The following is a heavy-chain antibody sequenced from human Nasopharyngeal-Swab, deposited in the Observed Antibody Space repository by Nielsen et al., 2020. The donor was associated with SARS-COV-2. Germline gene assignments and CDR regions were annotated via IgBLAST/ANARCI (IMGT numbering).Heavy chain of an antibody. CDR2: ISGDGDSA. J-gene: IGHJ3*01. Sequence: GESLKISCVASGFIFEDYAMHWVRQAPGKGLEWVSLISGDGDSASYRDSVKGRFTISRENNKNSLYLQMNSLTVEDTALYYCAKPFWSGYYSGDYFDFWGQGTMVTVSS. CDR3: AKPFWSGYYSGDYFDF. D-gene: IGHD3-3*01. CDR1: GFIFEDYA. V-gene: IGHV3-43*02.